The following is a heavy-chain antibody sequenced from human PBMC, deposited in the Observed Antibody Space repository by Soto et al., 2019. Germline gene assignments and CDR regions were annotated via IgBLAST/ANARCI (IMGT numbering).Heavy chain of an antibody. D-gene: IGHD4-17*01. J-gene: IGHJ4*02. Sequence: SETLSLTCAVYGGSFSGYYWTWFRQPPGTGLEWIGEINHSGSTNYNPSLKSRVTISIDTSKGQFSLRLTSVTAADTAVYYCARASRVGGDYRGLDSWGQGTLVTVSS. V-gene: IGHV4-34*01. CDR2: INHSGST. CDR1: GGSFSGYY. CDR3: ARASRVGGDYRGLDS.